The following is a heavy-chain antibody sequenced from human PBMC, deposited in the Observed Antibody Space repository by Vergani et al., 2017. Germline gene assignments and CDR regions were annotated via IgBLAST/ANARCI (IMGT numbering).Heavy chain of an antibody. V-gene: IGHV4-59*01. CDR3: ARSQPYDSSGYYPWWFDP. Sequence: QVQLQESGPGLVKPSETLSLTCTVSGGSISSYYWSWIRQPPGKGLEWIGYIYYSGSTNYNPTLKSRVTISVDTSKNQYSLKLSSVTAADTAVSYCARSQPYDSSGYYPWWFDPWGQGTLVTVSS. CDR2: IYYSGST. CDR1: GGSISSYY. J-gene: IGHJ5*02. D-gene: IGHD3-22*01.